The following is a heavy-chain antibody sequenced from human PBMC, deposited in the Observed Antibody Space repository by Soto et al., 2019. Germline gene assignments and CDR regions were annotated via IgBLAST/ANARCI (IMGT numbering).Heavy chain of an antibody. Sequence: QVQLVQSGAEVKKPGSSVKVSCKASGGTFSSYAISWVRQAPGQGLEWMGGIIPIFGTANYAQKVQGRVTITADESTSTAYMELSSLRSEDTAVYYCARSRYSSSSEYYYGMDVWGQGTTVTVSS. J-gene: IGHJ6*02. CDR1: GGTFSSYA. V-gene: IGHV1-69*01. CDR2: IIPIFGTA. CDR3: ARSRYSSSSEYYYGMDV. D-gene: IGHD6-6*01.